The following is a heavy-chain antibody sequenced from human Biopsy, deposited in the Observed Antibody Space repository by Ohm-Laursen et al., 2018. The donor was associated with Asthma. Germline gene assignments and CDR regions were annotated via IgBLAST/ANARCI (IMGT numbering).Heavy chain of an antibody. CDR3: ARTYFDFLTGQVHDAFAM. CDR1: GYTFINYA. Sequence: SVMVSCKASGYTFINYAIHWVRQAPGHSLEWMGWINAANDDTKYSQKFQGRLTISRDTSASTAYMDLSSLRSEDTAVYYCARTYFDFLTGQVHDAFAMWGQGTMVTVSS. D-gene: IGHD3-9*01. J-gene: IGHJ3*02. V-gene: IGHV1-3*01. CDR2: INAANDDT.